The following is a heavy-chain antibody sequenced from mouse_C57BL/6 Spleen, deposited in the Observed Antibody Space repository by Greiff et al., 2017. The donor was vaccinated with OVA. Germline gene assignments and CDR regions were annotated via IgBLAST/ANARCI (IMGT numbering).Heavy chain of an antibody. CDR2: INPSSGYT. D-gene: IGHD1-1*01. CDR3: ARGITTVVADYFDY. CDR1: GYTFTSYW. J-gene: IGHJ2*01. Sequence: VQLQQSGAELAKPGASVKLSCKASGYTFTSYWMHWVKQRPGQGLEWIGYINPSSGYTKYNQKFKDKATLTAGKSSSTAYMQLSSLTYEDSAVYYCARGITTVVADYFDYWGQGTTLTVSS. V-gene: IGHV1-7*01.